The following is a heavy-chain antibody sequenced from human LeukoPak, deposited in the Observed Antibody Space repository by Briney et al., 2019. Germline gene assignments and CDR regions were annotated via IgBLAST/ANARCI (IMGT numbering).Heavy chain of an antibody. J-gene: IGHJ5*02. Sequence: PSETLSLTCTVSGGSISSYYWSWLRQPPGKGLEWIGFISTSGNTNYIPSLKSRVTMSLDTSKNQFSLRLTSVTAADTAVYYCARYYYGSGSHYNVAWFDPWGQETLVTVSS. CDR1: GGSISSYY. D-gene: IGHD3-10*01. CDR2: ISTSGNT. CDR3: ARYYYGSGSHYNVAWFDP. V-gene: IGHV4-4*09.